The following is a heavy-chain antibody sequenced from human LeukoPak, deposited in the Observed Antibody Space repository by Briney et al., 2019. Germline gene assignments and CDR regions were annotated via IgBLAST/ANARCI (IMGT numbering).Heavy chain of an antibody. D-gene: IGHD3-22*01. CDR2: IYTSGST. CDR3: ARVRYYDSSGYYDY. Sequence: SETLSLTCTVSGGSISSYYWNWIRQPAGKGLEWIGRIYTSGSTNYNPSLKSRVSMSVDTSKNQFSLKLSSVTAADTAVYYCARVRYYDSSGYYDYWGQGTLVTVSS. CDR1: GGSISSYY. J-gene: IGHJ4*02. V-gene: IGHV4-4*07.